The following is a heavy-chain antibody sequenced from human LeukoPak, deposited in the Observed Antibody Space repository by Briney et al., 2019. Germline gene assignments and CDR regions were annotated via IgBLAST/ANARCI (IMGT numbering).Heavy chain of an antibody. D-gene: IGHD4-17*01. V-gene: IGHV4-61*02. J-gene: IGHJ5*02. CDR3: ARGYDYGDYWFDP. Sequence: SETLSLTCTVSCRSITSGNYYWTWIRQPAGKGLEWIGRIYTGGSTNYNPSLKSRVTISMDTSKNQFSLNLSSVTAADTAVYYCARGYDYGDYWFDPWGQGTLVTVSS. CDR1: CRSITSGNYY. CDR2: IYTGGST.